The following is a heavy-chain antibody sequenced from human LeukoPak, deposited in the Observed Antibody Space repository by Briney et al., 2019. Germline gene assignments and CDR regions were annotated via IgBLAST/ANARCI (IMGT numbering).Heavy chain of an antibody. CDR1: GFTFSSYG. Sequence: GGSLRLACAASGFTFSSYGMHWVRQAPGKGLEWVAVISYDGSNKYYADSVKDRFTISRDNSKNTLYLQMNSLRAEDTAVYYCEKDHVAGTFDPWGQGTLVTVSS. V-gene: IGHV3-30*18. CDR3: EKDHVAGTFDP. D-gene: IGHD6-19*01. J-gene: IGHJ5*02. CDR2: ISYDGSNK.